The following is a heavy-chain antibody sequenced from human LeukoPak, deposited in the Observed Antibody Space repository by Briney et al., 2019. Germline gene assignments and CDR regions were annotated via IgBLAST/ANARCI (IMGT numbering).Heavy chain of an antibody. Sequence: PSETLSLTCTVSGGSISSYYWSWIRQPPGKGLEWIGYIYYSGSTNYNPPLKSRVTISVDTSKNQFSLKLSSVTAAGTAVYYCARDSLIAVAGTERYYYYYMDVWGKGTTVTVSS. D-gene: IGHD6-19*01. CDR3: ARDSLIAVAGTERYYYYYMDV. CDR1: GGSISSYY. CDR2: IYYSGST. V-gene: IGHV4-59*01. J-gene: IGHJ6*03.